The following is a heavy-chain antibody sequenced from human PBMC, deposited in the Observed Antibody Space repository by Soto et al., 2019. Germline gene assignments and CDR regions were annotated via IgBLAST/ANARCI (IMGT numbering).Heavy chain of an antibody. J-gene: IGHJ4*02. CDR2: ISGSGGST. CDR1: GFTFSSYA. CDR3: AKSPPVSGWSQYFYY. V-gene: IGHV3-23*01. Sequence: QRLSCAASGFTFSSYAMSLFRQAPGKGLEWVSAISGSGGSTYYADSVKGRFTISRDNSKNTLYLQMNSLRAEDTAVYYCAKSPPVSGWSQYFYYWGQGTLVTVSS. D-gene: IGHD6-19*01.